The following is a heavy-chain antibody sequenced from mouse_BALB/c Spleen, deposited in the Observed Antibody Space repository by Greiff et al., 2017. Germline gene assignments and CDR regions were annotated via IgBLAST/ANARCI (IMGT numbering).Heavy chain of an antibody. CDR1: GYTFTSYY. V-gene: IGHV1S81*02. CDR3: TRGDSLLRPNAMDD. Sequence: QVQLQQPGAELVKPGASVKLSCKASGYTFTSYYMYWVKQRPGQGLEWIGGINPSNGGTNFNEKFKSKATLTVDKSSSTAYMQLSSLTSEDSAVYYCTRGDSLLRPNAMDDWGQGTSVTVSS. J-gene: IGHJ4*01. D-gene: IGHD1-2*01. CDR2: INPSNGGT.